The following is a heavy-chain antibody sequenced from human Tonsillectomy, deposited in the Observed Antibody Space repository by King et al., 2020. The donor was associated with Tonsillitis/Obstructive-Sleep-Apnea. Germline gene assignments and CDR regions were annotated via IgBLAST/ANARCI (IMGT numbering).Heavy chain of an antibody. D-gene: IGHD1-26*01. CDR2: ISGSGGST. Sequence: VQLVESGGGLVQPGGSLRLSCAASGFTFSSYAMSWVRQAPGKGLEWVSAISGSGGSTYYADSVKGRFTISRDNSKNTLYLQMNSLRAEDTAVYYCAKFIKDRLLQAKENYFDYWGQGTLVTVSS. J-gene: IGHJ4*02. V-gene: IGHV3-23*04. CDR3: AKFIKDRLLQAKENYFDY. CDR1: GFTFSSYA.